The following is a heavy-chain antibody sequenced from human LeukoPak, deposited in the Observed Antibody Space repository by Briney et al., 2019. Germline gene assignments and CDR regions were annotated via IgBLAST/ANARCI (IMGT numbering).Heavy chain of an antibody. D-gene: IGHD1-26*01. J-gene: IGHJ4*02. V-gene: IGHV3-33*01. CDR2: IWYDGSNK. CDR1: GFTFSSYG. CDR3: ARQSLEGATLGY. Sequence: GGSLRLSCAASGFTFSSYGMHWVRQAPGKGLEWVAVIWYDGSNKYYADSVRGRFTISRDNSKNTLYLQMNSLRAEDTAVYYCARQSLEGATLGYWGRGTLVTVSS.